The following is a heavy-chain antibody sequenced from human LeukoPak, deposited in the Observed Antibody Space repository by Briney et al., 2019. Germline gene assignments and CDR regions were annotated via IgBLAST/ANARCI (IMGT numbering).Heavy chain of an antibody. J-gene: IGHJ4*02. CDR1: GFNFSSYA. Sequence: GGSLRLSCAASGFNFSSYAMNWVRQAPGKGLEWVSTISGGGDSTYYADSVKGPITISRDNSKNTLYLQMNSLRAEDTAVYYCAKAKGYYENFDYWGQGTLVTVSS. CDR2: ISGGGDST. D-gene: IGHD3-22*01. CDR3: AKAKGYYENFDY. V-gene: IGHV3-23*01.